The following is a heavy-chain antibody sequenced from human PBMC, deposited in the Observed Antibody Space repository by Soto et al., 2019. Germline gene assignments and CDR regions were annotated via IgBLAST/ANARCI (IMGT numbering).Heavy chain of an antibody. J-gene: IGHJ6*03. D-gene: IGHD2-2*01. CDR2: IYYSGST. CDR3: ARVPPYCSSTSCQTSYYYYYMDV. V-gene: IGHV4-59*01. Sequence: QVQLQESGPGLVKPSETLSLTCTVSGGSISSYYWSWIRQPPGKGLEWIGYIYYSGSTNYNPSLKRRVTISVDTSKNQFSLKLSSVTAADTAAYYCARVPPYCSSTSCQTSYYYYYMDVWGKGTTVTVSS. CDR1: GGSISSYY.